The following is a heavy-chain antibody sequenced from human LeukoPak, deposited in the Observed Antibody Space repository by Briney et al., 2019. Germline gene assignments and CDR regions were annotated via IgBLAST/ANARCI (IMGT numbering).Heavy chain of an antibody. D-gene: IGHD2-2*01. V-gene: IGHV1-18*01. CDR3: ARIGCSSTSCYGNSVDP. Sequence: ASVKVSCKASGYTFSNYSFNWVRQAPGQGLEWMGWISTYNGNTLYAQKFQGRVTMTTDTSTTTAYMELRSLRSDDTAVYYCARIGCSSTSCYGNSVDPWGQGTLVTVSS. CDR1: GYTFSNYS. CDR2: ISTYNGNT. J-gene: IGHJ5*02.